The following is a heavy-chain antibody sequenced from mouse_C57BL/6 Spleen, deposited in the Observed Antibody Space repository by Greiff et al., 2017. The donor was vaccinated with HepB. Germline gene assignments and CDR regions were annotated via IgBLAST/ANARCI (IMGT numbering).Heavy chain of an antibody. V-gene: IGHV15-2*01. CDR1: DSEVFPIAY. CDR2: ILPSIGRT. Sequence: QVQLKQSGSELRSPGSSVKLSCKDFDSEVFPIAYMSWVRQKPGHGFEWIGGILPSIGRTIYGEKFEDKATLDADTQSNTAYLELNSLTSEDSAIYYCARGITTVDYAMDYWGQGTSVTVSS. D-gene: IGHD1-1*01. CDR3: ARGITTVDYAMDY. J-gene: IGHJ4*01.